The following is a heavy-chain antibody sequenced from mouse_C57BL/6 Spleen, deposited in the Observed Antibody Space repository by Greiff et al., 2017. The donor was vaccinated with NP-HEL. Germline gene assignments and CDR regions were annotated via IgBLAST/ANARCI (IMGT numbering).Heavy chain of an antibody. Sequence: QVQLQQPGAELVKPGASVKLSCKASGYTFTSYWMHWVKQRPGQGLEWIGMIHPNSGSTNYNEKFKSKATLTVDKSSSTAYMQLSSLTSEDSAVYYCARGAGSSYVEYFDVWGTGTTVTVSS. J-gene: IGHJ1*03. CDR3: ARGAGSSYVEYFDV. CDR1: GYTFTSYW. V-gene: IGHV1-64*01. D-gene: IGHD1-1*01. CDR2: IHPNSGST.